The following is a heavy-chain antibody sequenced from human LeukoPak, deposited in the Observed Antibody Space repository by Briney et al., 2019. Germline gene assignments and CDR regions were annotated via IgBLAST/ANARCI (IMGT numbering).Heavy chain of an antibody. Sequence: GGSLRLSCAASGFTFSDYYMSWIRQAPGKGLEWVSYISSSGSTIYYADSVKGRFTISRDNAKNSLYLQMNSLRAEDTAVYYCATPRVTTYYYGSGGGGLDYWGQGTLVTVSS. J-gene: IGHJ4*02. CDR1: GFTFSDYY. CDR3: ATPRVTTYYYGSGGGGLDY. CDR2: ISSSGSTI. D-gene: IGHD3-10*01. V-gene: IGHV3-11*01.